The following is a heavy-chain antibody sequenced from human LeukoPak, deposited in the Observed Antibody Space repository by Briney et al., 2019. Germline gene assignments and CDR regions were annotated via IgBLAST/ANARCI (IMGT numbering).Heavy chain of an antibody. CDR2: ISSSGSTI. CDR3: ARYYDGSGYYRTNAFDI. D-gene: IGHD3-22*01. CDR1: GFTFSGYE. V-gene: IGHV3-48*03. J-gene: IGHJ3*02. Sequence: GGSLRLSCAASGFTFSGYEMDWVRQAPGKGLEWVSYISSSGSTIYYADSVKGRFTISGDNAKNSLYLQMNSLRAEDTAVYYCARYYDGSGYYRTNAFDIWGQGTMVTVSS.